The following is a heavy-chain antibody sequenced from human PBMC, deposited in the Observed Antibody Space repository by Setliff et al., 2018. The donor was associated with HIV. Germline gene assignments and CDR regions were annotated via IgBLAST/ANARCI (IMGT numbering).Heavy chain of an antibody. CDR2: FCDSGSQT. V-gene: IGHV3-11*03. CDR3: ARHVRWLGDAFDI. Sequence: LSLSCAASGFTFSDYCVTWIRQAPGKGLEWLSYFCDSGSQTNNAGSVKGRFTISRDNAKNSLDLQMNSLRAEDTAVYYCARHVRWLGDAFDIWGQGTMVTVSS. J-gene: IGHJ3*02. CDR1: GFTFSDYC. D-gene: IGHD6-19*01.